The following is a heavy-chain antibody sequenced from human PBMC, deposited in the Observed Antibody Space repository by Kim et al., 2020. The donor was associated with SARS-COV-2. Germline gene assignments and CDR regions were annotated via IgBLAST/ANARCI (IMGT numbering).Heavy chain of an antibody. Sequence: KGRFTNSRENAKNSLYLQMNSLRAEDTAVYYCARDFAYDSSGYYYGEFDPWGQGTLVTVSS. CDR3: ARDFAYDSSGYYYGEFDP. V-gene: IGHV3-11*06. D-gene: IGHD3-22*01. J-gene: IGHJ5*02.